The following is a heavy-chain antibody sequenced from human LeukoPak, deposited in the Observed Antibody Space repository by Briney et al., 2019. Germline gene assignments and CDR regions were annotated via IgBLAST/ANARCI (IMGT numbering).Heavy chain of an antibody. V-gene: IGHV4-59*01. CDR3: ARAVSPCGWIEDY. J-gene: IGHJ4*02. D-gene: IGHD6-19*01. CDR2: IYYSGST. CDR1: GGSISSYY. Sequence: KPSETLSLTCTVSGGSISSYYWSWIRQPPGKGLEWIGYIYYSGSTNYNPSLKSRVTISVDTSKNQFSLKLSSVTAADTAVYYCARAVSPCGWIEDYWGQGTLVTVSS.